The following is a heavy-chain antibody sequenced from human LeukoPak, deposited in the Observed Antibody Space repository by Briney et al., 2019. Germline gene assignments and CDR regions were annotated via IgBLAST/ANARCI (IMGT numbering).Heavy chain of an antibody. CDR1: GFTFSSYG. J-gene: IGHJ4*02. CDR3: ARALICTNGVCYKNYFDY. D-gene: IGHD2-8*01. Sequence: PGGSLRLSCAASGFTFSSYGMHWVRQAPGKGLEWVAVISYDGSNKYYADSVKGRFTISRDNSKNTLYLQMNSLRAEDTAVYYCARALICTNGVCYKNYFDYWGQGTLVTVSS. V-gene: IGHV3-30*03. CDR2: ISYDGSNK.